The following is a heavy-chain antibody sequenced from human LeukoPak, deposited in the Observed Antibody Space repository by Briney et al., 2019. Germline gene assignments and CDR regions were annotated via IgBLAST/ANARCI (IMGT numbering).Heavy chain of an antibody. CDR2: ISAYNGNT. D-gene: IGHD3-22*01. CDR3: ARDAYTYYYDSSGYSLFDY. V-gene: IGHV1-18*01. CDR1: GYTFTSYG. J-gene: IGHJ4*02. Sequence: ASVKVSCKASGYTFTSYGISWVRQAPVQGLEWMGWISAYNGNTNYAQKLQGRVTMTTDTSTSTAYMELRSLRSDDTAVYYCARDAYTYYYDSSGYSLFDYWGQGTLVTVSS.